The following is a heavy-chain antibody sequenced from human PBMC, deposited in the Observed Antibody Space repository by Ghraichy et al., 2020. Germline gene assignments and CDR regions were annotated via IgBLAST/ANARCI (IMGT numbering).Heavy chain of an antibody. CDR1: GFTFSSYD. CDR3: ARVRSGYGDFYFDY. J-gene: IGHJ4*02. Sequence: GGSLRLSCAASGFTFSSYDMHWVRQATGKGLEWVSAIGTAGDTYYPGSVKGRFTISRENAKNSLYLQMNSLRAGDTAVYYCARVRSGYGDFYFDYWGQGTLVTVSS. CDR2: IGTAGDT. D-gene: IGHD4-17*01. V-gene: IGHV3-13*01.